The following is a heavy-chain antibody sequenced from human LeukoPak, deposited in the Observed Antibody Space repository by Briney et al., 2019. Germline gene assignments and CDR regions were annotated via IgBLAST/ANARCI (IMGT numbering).Heavy chain of an antibody. J-gene: IGHJ4*02. CDR3: AKDGRGRTFFGDIEY. V-gene: IGHV3-30*18. D-gene: IGHD3-10*01. Sequence: PGKSLRLSCAASGFSFSLYGMHWVRQAPGKGLEWVAVISNDGDSEYYSDSVKGRFTISRDNAKDTLYLQMDSLRRDDTAVYFCAKDGRGRTFFGDIEYWGQGTLVAVSS. CDR2: ISNDGDSE. CDR1: GFSFSLYG.